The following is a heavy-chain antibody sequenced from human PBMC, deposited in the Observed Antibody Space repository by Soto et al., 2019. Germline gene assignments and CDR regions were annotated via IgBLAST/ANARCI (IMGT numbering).Heavy chain of an antibody. CDR3: AREVIAAAAHDGDYYYYGMDV. CDR1: GFTFSSYA. V-gene: IGHV3-30-3*01. D-gene: IGHD6-13*01. J-gene: IGHJ6*02. CDR2: ISYDGSNK. Sequence: GGSLRLSCAASGFTFSSYAMHWVRQAPGKGLEWVAVISYDGSNKYYADSVKGRFTISRDNSKNTLYLQMNGLRAEDTAVYYCAREVIAAAAHDGDYYYYGMDVWGQGTTVTVSS.